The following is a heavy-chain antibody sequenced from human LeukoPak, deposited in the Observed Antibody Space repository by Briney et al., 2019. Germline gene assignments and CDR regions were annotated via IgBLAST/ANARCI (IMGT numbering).Heavy chain of an antibody. CDR3: ASAVYYYDSSGYYPPDY. CDR2: IIPIFGTS. V-gene: IGHV1-69*05. J-gene: IGHJ4*02. D-gene: IGHD3-22*01. Sequence: SVKVSCKASGGTFSSYAISWVRQAPGQGLEWMGGIIPIFGTSNYAQKFQGRVTITTDASTSTDYMELSSLRSADTAVYYCASAVYYYDSSGYYPPDYWGQGTLVTVSS. CDR1: GGTFSSYA.